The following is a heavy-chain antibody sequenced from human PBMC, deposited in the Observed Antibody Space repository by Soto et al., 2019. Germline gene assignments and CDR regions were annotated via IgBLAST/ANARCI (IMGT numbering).Heavy chain of an antibody. CDR3: ARTYDGSGPNSGGYGFDI. D-gene: IGHD3-22*01. CDR1: GGSISSRSYS. Sequence: SETLSLTCSVSGGSISSRSYSWGWIRQPPGEGLEWIGTFYYSENTYYNPSLKSRVSISVDTSKNQFSLKLSSVTAADTAVYYCARTYDGSGPNSGGYGFDIWGQGTMVT. CDR2: FYYSENT. V-gene: IGHV4-39*07. J-gene: IGHJ3*02.